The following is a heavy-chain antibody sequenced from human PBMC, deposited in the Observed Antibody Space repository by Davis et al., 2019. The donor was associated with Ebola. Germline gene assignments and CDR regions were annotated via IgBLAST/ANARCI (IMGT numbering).Heavy chain of an antibody. J-gene: IGHJ6*02. CDR3: ARATVDTAMDFLYYYYGMDV. CDR1: ASPTSTSGYH. D-gene: IGHD5-18*01. CDR2: IYSSGSP. Sequence: SETLSLTCTVPASPTSTSGYHGSCIRQHPGQGLEWSGYIYSSGSPFYNPSLKSRVTISVDPSKNQFSLKLSSVTAADTAVYYCARATVDTAMDFLYYYYGMDVWGQGTTVTVSS. V-gene: IGHV4-31*03.